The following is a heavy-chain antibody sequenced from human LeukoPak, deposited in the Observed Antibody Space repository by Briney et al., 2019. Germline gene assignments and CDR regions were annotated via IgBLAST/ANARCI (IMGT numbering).Heavy chain of an antibody. J-gene: IGHJ6*03. D-gene: IGHD6-13*01. V-gene: IGHV3-43D*03. Sequence: GGSLRLSCAASGFTFDDYAMHWVRQAPGKGLEWVSLISWDGGSTFYADSVKGRFTISRDNSENSLYLQMNSLRAEDTAVYYCARGIGIAAAGQRYYMDVWGKGTTVTVSS. CDR1: GFTFDDYA. CDR3: ARGIGIAAAGQRYYMDV. CDR2: ISWDGGST.